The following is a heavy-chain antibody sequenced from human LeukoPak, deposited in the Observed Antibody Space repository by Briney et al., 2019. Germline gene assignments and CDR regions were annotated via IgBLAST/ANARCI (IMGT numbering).Heavy chain of an antibody. CDR3: ARLHSSRAEEFDP. V-gene: IGHV4-59*01. J-gene: IGHJ5*02. CDR1: GGSISGYY. Sequence: SETLSLTCTVSGGSISGYYWSWIRQSPGKGLEWIGYIYYTGITAYNPSLGSRVTISVDRSNNRFSLRPTSVTAADTAVYYCARLHSSRAEEFDPWGQGTLVTVSS. CDR2: IYYTGIT.